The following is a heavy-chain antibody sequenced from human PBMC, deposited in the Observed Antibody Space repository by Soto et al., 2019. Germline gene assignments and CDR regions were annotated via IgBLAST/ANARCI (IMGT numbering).Heavy chain of an antibody. Sequence: PGGSLRLSCAASGFTFSDYYMSWIRQAPGKGLEWVSYISSSGSTIYYADSVKGRFTISRDNAKNSLYLQMNSLGAEDTAVYYCARDTRWLQPNFDYWGQGTLVTVSS. V-gene: IGHV3-11*01. J-gene: IGHJ4*02. CDR2: ISSSGSTI. D-gene: IGHD5-12*01. CDR1: GFTFSDYY. CDR3: ARDTRWLQPNFDY.